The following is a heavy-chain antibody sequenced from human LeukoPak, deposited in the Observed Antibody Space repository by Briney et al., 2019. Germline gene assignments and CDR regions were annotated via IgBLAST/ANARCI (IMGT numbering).Heavy chain of an antibody. D-gene: IGHD5-12*01. J-gene: IGHJ4*02. CDR1: GGSFSGYY. CDR2: IEHSGCT. CDR3: ALCGPADYLLDY. V-gene: IGHV4-34*01. Sequence: SETLSLTCAVYGGSFSGYYWRWIRQPPGKGLEWIGEIEHSGCTNYNPTLKSRVTISVDTSKDQYSLKHSSVTAADTAVYYCALCGPADYLLDYWGQGTLVTVSS.